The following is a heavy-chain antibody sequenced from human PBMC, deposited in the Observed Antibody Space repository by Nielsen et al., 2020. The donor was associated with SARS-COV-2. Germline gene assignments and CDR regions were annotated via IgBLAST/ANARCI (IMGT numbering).Heavy chain of an antibody. CDR2: IIPIFGTA. V-gene: IGHV1-69*13. D-gene: IGHD2-15*01. CDR3: ARGPRIARGNWFDP. Sequence: SVKVSCKASGGTFSSYAISWVRQAPGQGLEWMGGIIPIFGTANYAQKFQGRVTITADESTSTAYMELSSLRSEDTAVYYCARGPRIARGNWFDPWAREPWSPSPQ. J-gene: IGHJ5*02. CDR1: GGTFSSYA.